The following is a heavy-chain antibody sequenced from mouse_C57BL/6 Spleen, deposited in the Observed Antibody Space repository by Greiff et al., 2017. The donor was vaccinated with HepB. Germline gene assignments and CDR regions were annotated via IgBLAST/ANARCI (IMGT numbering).Heavy chain of an antibody. CDR3: ARQNYCSNYAFDC. J-gene: IGHJ2*01. CDR2: IYPRDGST. V-gene: IGHV1-78*01. D-gene: IGHD2-5*01. CDR1: GYTFTDHT. Sequence: VQLQESDAELVKPGASVKISCKVSGYTFTDHTIHWMKQRPEQGLEWIGYIYPRDGSTKYNEKFKGKATLTADKSSSTAYMQLNSLTSEDSAVYFCARQNYCSNYAFDCWGQGTTLTVSS.